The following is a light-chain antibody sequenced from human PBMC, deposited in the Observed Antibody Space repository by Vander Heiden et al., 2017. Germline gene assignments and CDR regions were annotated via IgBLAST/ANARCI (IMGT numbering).Light chain of an antibody. J-gene: IGLJ3*02. CDR1: SGDIASTY. CDR3: HSYDESNRGV. CDR2: EHN. V-gene: IGLV6-57*01. Sequence: NFVLTQPHSVSESPAKTITIHCTRSSGDIASTYVQWYQQRPGSSPTTVIYEHNQRPSGVPLRFSVSIDSSSTSASLTISGLHTEDEADYFCHSYDESNRGVFGGGTRLTVL.